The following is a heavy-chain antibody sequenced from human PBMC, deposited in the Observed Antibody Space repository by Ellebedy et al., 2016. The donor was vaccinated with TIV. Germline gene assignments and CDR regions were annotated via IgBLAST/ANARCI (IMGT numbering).Heavy chain of an antibody. V-gene: IGHV1-69*13. D-gene: IGHD2-2*01. Sequence: SVKVSCXASGGTFSSYAISWVRQAPGQGLEWMGGIIPIFGTANYAQKFQGRVTITADESTSTAYMELSSLRSEDTAVYYCARRGVVVPAATYTYYYYGMDVWGQGTTVTVSS. CDR1: GGTFSSYA. CDR2: IIPIFGTA. CDR3: ARRGVVVPAATYTYYYYGMDV. J-gene: IGHJ6*02.